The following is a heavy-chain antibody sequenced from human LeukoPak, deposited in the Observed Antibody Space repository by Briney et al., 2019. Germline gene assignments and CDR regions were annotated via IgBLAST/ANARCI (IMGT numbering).Heavy chain of an antibody. V-gene: IGHV4-39*07. Sequence: SETLSLTCTVSGGSISSSSYHWGWIRQPPGKGLEWIGNIYYSGSTYYNPSLKSRVTISVDTSKNQFSLKLSSVTAADTAVYYCAATKQWLAFDIWGRGTRVTVSS. CDR1: GGSISSSSYH. D-gene: IGHD6-19*01. CDR3: AATKQWLAFDI. CDR2: IYYSGST. J-gene: IGHJ3*02.